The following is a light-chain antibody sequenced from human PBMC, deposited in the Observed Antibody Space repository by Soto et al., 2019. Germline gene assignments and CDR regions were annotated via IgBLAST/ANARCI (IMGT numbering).Light chain of an antibody. Sequence: DIQMTQSPSSLSASVGDRVTITCRASQSISSYLNWYQQKPGKAPKVLIYAASSLQSGIPSRFSGSGSGTDFLLTISSLQPEDFATYYCQQSYSIPWTFGQGTKVEIK. CDR3: QQSYSIPWT. CDR2: AAS. V-gene: IGKV1-39*01. J-gene: IGKJ1*01. CDR1: QSISSY.